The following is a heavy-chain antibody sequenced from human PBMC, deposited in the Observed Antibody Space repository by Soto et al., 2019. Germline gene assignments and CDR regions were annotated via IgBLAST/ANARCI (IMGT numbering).Heavy chain of an antibody. CDR1: GGTFSSYA. CDR2: IIPIFGTT. D-gene: IGHD6-6*01. J-gene: IGHJ6*02. V-gene: IGHV1-69*15. CDR3: AKSPDPYSSSNYYYYGMDV. Sequence: QVQLVQSGAKVKKPGSSVKVSCKASGGTFSSYAITWVRQAPGQGLEWMGRIIPIFGTTNYAQKFQGRVTITADESTSTASMDQRSLRSADTAVYYCAKSPDPYSSSNYYYYGMDVWGQGTTVTVSS.